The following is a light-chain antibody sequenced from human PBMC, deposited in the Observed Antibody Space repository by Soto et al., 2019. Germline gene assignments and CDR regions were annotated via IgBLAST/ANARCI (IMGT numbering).Light chain of an antibody. CDR1: QSISSSY. CDR2: GAS. J-gene: IGKJ2*01. Sequence: EIVLTQSPGTLSLSPGERATLSCRASQSISSSYLAWYQQKPGQAPRLLIYGASSRATGITDRFSGSGSGTDFTLTISRLEPEDFAVYYCQQYGSSPRAMDTFGQGTKLEIK. CDR3: QQYGSSPRAMDT. V-gene: IGKV3-20*01.